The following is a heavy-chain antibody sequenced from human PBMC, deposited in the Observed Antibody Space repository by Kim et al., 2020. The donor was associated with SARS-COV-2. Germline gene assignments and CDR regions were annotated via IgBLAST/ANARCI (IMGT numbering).Heavy chain of an antibody. Sequence: TYYNPSLKSRVTISVDTSKNQFSLKLSSVTAADTAVYYCARQGIAAAHDYWGQGTLVTVSS. D-gene: IGHD6-13*01. J-gene: IGHJ4*02. CDR2: T. V-gene: IGHV4-39*01. CDR3: ARQGIAAAHDY.